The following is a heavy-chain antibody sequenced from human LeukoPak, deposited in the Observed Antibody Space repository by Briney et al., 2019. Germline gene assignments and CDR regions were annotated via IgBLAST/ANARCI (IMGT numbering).Heavy chain of an antibody. CDR3: ARRASSWWFDY. D-gene: IGHD6-13*01. J-gene: IGHJ4*02. CDR2: IYPGDSDT. V-gene: IGHV5-51*01. CDR1: GYSFTSYW. Sequence: GESLKISCXGSGYSFTSYWIGWVRQMPGKGLEWMGIIYPGDSDTRHSPSFQGQVTISADKSISTAYLQWSSLKASDTAMYFCARRASSWWFDYWGQGTLVTVSS.